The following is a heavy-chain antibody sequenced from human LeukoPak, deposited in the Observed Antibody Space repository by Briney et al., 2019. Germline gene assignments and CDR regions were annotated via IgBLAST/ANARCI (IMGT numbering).Heavy chain of an antibody. CDR3: ARPVSAAGTHDAFDI. J-gene: IGHJ3*02. CDR2: IIPIFGTA. V-gene: IGHV1-69*05. D-gene: IGHD6-13*01. CDR1: GGTFSSYA. Sequence: SSVKVSCKASGGTFSSYAISLVRQAPGQGLEWMGGIIPIFGTANYAQKFQGRVTITTDESTSTAYMELSSLRSEDTAVYYCARPVSAAGTHDAFDIWGQGTMVTVSS.